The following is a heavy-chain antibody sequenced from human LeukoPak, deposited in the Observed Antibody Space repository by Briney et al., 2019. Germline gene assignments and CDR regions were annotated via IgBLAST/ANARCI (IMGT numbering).Heavy chain of an antibody. Sequence: SETLSLTCTVSGGSISSYYWSWIRQPPGKGLEWIGYIHYSGSTNYNPSLKSRVTISVDTSKNQFSLKLSSVTAADTAVYYCARTGVYDILTGNAFDIWGQGTMVTVSS. J-gene: IGHJ3*02. CDR1: GGSISSYY. D-gene: IGHD3-9*01. CDR2: IHYSGST. CDR3: ARTGVYDILTGNAFDI. V-gene: IGHV4-59*01.